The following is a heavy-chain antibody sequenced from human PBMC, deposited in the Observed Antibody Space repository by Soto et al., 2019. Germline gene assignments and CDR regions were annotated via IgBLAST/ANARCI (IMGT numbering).Heavy chain of an antibody. J-gene: IGHJ6*02. D-gene: IGHD3-9*01. CDR1: GFTFSSYA. CDR2: ISGSGDSK. Sequence: PGGSLRLSCAASGFTFSSYALSWVRQGPGKGLEWVSGISGSGDSKHYSDSLKGRFTISRDNSKNTLFLQMNSLRAEDTALYYCAKDIGYYDILTGYKRYYYGMDVWGQGTTVTVSS. CDR3: AKDIGYYDILTGYKRYYYGMDV. V-gene: IGHV3-23*01.